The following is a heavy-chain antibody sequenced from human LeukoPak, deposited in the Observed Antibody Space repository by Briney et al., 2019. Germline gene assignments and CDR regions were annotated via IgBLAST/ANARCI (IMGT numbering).Heavy chain of an antibody. Sequence: GGSLRLSCSGSGVTFSSHPMHWVRQAPGKGLEWVSVLYSGGFTYYADSVKARFTISRDNSKNTLYLQMNSLRAEDTAVYYCARETPYYGSGRRAFDFWGQGTMVTVSS. CDR2: LYSGGFT. D-gene: IGHD3-10*01. CDR1: GVTFSSHP. J-gene: IGHJ3*01. V-gene: IGHV3-66*01. CDR3: ARETPYYGSGRRAFDF.